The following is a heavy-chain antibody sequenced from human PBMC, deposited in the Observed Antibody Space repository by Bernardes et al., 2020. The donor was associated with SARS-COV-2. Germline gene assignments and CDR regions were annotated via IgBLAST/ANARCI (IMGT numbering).Heavy chain of an antibody. J-gene: IGHJ4*02. D-gene: IGHD1-1*01. Sequence: SETLSLTCAVSGGAISADDWLSWVRQPPGKGLQWIGEIHPRGSTNYNPSLKSRVSFSVDNSKNQFSLSLSPVTAEDTAIYYCVRNGYYSLEYWGQGTLITVSS. CDR1: GGAISADDW. CDR3: VRNGYYSLEY. V-gene: IGHV4-4*02. CDR2: IHPRGST.